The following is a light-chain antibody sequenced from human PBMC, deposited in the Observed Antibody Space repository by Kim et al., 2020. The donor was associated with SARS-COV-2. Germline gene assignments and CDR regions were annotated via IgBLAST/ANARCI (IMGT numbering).Light chain of an antibody. CDR1: QSVSSN. V-gene: IGKV3-15*01. Sequence: EIVMTQSPATLSVSPGERATLSCRASQSVSSNLAWYQQKPGQAPRLLIYGASTRATGIPARFSGSGSGTEFTLTISSLQSEDFAVYYCQQYNNLLMYTFGQGTKLEI. CDR3: QQYNNLLMYT. J-gene: IGKJ2*01. CDR2: GAS.